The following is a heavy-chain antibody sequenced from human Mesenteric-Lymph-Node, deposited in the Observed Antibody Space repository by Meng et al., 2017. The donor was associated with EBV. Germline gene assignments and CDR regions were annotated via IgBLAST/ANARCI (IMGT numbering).Heavy chain of an antibody. Sequence: QVRLPESGPGLWHPHATPSLACGVPGASISSDNWWRWVRQPPGKGLEWIGEIYHSGSTNDNPSLKSRVTISVDKSKRQFSLKLTSVTAADTAVYHCARFQRFGDFDWGQGTLVTVSS. V-gene: IGHV4-4*03. D-gene: IGHD3-10*01. CDR2: IYHSGST. CDR3: ARFQRFGDFD. J-gene: IGHJ4*02. CDR1: GASISSDNW.